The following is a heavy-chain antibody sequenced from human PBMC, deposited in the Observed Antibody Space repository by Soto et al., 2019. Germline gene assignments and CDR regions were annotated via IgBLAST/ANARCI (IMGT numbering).Heavy chain of an antibody. Sequence: WIRQAPGKGLEWVSAISGSGGSTYYADSVKGRFTISRDNSKNTLYLQMNSLRAEDTAVYYCANLALKDTAMPVKEWFDPCGEGTLVTVSS. J-gene: IGHJ5*02. D-gene: IGHD5-18*01. V-gene: IGHV3-23*01. CDR3: ANLALKDTAMPVKEWFDP. CDR2: ISGSGGST.